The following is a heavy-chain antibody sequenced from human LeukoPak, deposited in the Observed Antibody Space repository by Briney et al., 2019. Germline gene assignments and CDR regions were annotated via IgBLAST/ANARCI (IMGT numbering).Heavy chain of an antibody. CDR3: ARTYSSGWYPWYYFDY. CDR1: GFTFSSYS. D-gene: IGHD6-19*01. V-gene: IGHV3-21*01. Sequence: GGSLRLSCAASGFTFSSYSMNWVRQAPGKGLEWVSSISSSSSYIYYADSVKGRFTISRDNAKNSLYLQMNSLRAEDTAVYYCARTYSSGWYPWYYFDYWGQGTLVNVPS. J-gene: IGHJ4*02. CDR2: ISSSSSYI.